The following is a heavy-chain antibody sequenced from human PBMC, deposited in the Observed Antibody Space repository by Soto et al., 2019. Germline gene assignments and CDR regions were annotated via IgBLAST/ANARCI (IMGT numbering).Heavy chain of an antibody. CDR1: GLTFISYS. J-gene: IGHJ4*02. D-gene: IGHD3-22*01. Sequence: GSLRLSFAASGLTFISYSMTWVRQAPGKGLEWVSSISSGSSYISYADSVKGRFTISRDNAKNSLYLQMNSLSAEDTAVFYCAKETTSGYYVTDWGQGILVTVPQ. CDR3: AKETTSGYYVTD. CDR2: ISSGSSYI. V-gene: IGHV3-21*01.